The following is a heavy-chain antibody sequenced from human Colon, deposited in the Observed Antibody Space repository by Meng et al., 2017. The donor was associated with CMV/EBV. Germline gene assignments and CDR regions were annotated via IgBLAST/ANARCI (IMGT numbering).Heavy chain of an antibody. CDR2: ISSSGHSI. Sequence: GSLRLSCVASGFRFSSYEMNWVRQAPGKGLEWISYISSSGHSIYYADSEKGRFTISRDNAKNSLFLQMDSLRAEDTTVYYCARGRGYCSGGSCYLDYWGQGTLVTVSS. D-gene: IGHD2-15*01. CDR3: ARGRGYCSGGSCYLDY. CDR1: GFRFSSYE. J-gene: IGHJ4*02. V-gene: IGHV3-48*03.